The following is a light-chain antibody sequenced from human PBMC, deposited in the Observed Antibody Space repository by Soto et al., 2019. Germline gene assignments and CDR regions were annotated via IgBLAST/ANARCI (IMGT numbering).Light chain of an antibody. Sequence: DIQMTQSPSTLSASVGDRVTITCRASQSISTWLAWYQQKPGKAPKVLISEASTLQSGVPSRFSGTGSGTNFTLIISSLQPEDYATYYCQQSYRAPRVFGQGTKVDIK. V-gene: IGKV1-39*01. CDR1: QSISTW. CDR3: QQSYRAPRV. J-gene: IGKJ1*01. CDR2: EAS.